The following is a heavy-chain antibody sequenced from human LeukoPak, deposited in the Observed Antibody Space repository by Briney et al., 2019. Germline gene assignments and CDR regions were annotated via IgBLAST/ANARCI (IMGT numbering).Heavy chain of an antibody. CDR1: GASISNYY. Sequence: SETLSLTCTVSGASISNYYWSWIRQPPGKGLEWIGYIYHSGSTNYNPSLKSRVTISLDTSKNQFSLKLSSATAADTAVYYCARDQRAYSYGYGCYYYYMVVWRKGTTVTVSS. CDR2: IYHSGST. V-gene: IGHV4-59*01. CDR3: ARDQRAYSYGYGCYYYYMVV. D-gene: IGHD5-18*01. J-gene: IGHJ6*03.